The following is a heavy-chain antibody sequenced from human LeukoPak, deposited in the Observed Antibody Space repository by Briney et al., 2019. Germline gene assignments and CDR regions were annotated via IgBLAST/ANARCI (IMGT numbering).Heavy chain of an antibody. Sequence: SETLSLTCTVSGGSISSYYWSWIRQPAGKGLEWIGRIYTSGSTNYNPSLKSRVTMSVDTSKNQFSLKLSSVTAADTAVYYCARRSSIAAAGTYYYYYYYMDVWGKGTTVTVSS. CDR3: ARRSSIAAAGTYYYYYYYMDV. J-gene: IGHJ6*03. D-gene: IGHD6-13*01. V-gene: IGHV4-4*07. CDR1: GGSISSYY. CDR2: IYTSGST.